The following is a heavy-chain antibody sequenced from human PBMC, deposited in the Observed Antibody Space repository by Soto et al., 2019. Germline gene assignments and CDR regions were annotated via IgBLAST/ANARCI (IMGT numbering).Heavy chain of an antibody. V-gene: IGHV4-30-4*01. Sequence: PSETLAVTCTFSVDSISIGNKYESWIRQPTGKGLEWIGYIFSSGTTYYNPSLKSRLTMSLDASQNQFSLKLNSLTDADTAGYFCARVPSPFDYYYAMDVWGQGTTVTVSS. CDR2: IFSSGTT. CDR3: ARVPSPFDYYYAMDV. J-gene: IGHJ6*01. CDR1: VDSISIGNKY. D-gene: IGHD3-16*01.